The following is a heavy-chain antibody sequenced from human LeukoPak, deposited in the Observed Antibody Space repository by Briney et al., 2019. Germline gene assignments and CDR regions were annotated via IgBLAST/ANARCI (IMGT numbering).Heavy chain of an antibody. J-gene: IGHJ4*02. D-gene: IGHD6-6*01. CDR1: GGSFSGYY. V-gene: IGHV4-34*01. CDR2: INHSGST. CDR3: ARIRGIAARRSASHQNY. Sequence: SETLSLTCAVYGGSFSGYYWNWIRQPPGKGLEWIGEINHSGSTNYNPSLKSRVTISVDTSKNQFSLKLSSVTAADTAVYYCARIRGIAARRSASHQNYWGQGTLVTVSS.